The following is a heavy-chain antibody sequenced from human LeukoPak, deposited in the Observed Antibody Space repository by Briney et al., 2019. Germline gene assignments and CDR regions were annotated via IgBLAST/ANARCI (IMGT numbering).Heavy chain of an antibody. Sequence: GGSLRLSCAASGFTFSTYTMAWVRQAPGGGLEWVSGISGDGGSTYYADSVKGRFAISRDSSKSALYLQMNSLRADDTAVYYCASSPPTGITVSYFDYWGQGTLVTVSS. J-gene: IGHJ4*02. CDR1: GFTFSTYT. D-gene: IGHD4-17*01. CDR2: ISGDGGST. V-gene: IGHV3-23*01. CDR3: ASSPPTGITVSYFDY.